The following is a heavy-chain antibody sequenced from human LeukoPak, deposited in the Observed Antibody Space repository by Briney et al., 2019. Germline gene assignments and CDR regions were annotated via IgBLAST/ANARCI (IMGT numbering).Heavy chain of an antibody. CDR2: LSSSSDYI. Sequence: GGSLRLSCAASGFTFSTYRVTWVRQAPGKGLEWVSSLSSSSDYIYYADSVKGRFTISGDNAKNSLYLQMNSLRAADTAVYYCAREGRCAGTTCHFDFWGQGTLVTVPS. CDR1: GFTFSTYR. J-gene: IGHJ4*02. V-gene: IGHV3-21*01. CDR3: AREGRCAGTTCHFDF. D-gene: IGHD2-2*01.